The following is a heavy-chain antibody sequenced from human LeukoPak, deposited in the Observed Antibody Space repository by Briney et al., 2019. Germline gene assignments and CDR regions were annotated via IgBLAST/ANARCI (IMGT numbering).Heavy chain of an antibody. J-gene: IGHJ4*02. V-gene: IGHV3-23*01. CDR2: ISGSGGST. CDR3: AKYLAGSGLYYFDY. CDR1: GFTFSSYA. Sequence: GESLRLSSAASGFTFSSYAMSWVRQAPGKGMEWDSAISGSGGSTYYADSVKGRFTISRDNSKNTLYLQMNSLRAEDTAVYYCAKYLAGSGLYYFDYWGQGTLVTVSS. D-gene: IGHD3-10*01.